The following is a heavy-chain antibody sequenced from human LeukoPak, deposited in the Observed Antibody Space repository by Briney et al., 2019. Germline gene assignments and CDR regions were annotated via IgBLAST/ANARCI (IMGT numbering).Heavy chain of an antibody. CDR2: IKQDGSEK. D-gene: IGHD2-15*01. Sequence: GGSLRLSCAASGFSLSNYWMNWVRQAPGKGLEWVANIKQDGSEKNYVDSVKGRFTISRDNAKNSLILQMNSLRDEDTAVYYCATGDVVSHAFDIWGQGTMVTVSS. CDR1: GFSLSNYW. CDR3: ATGDVVSHAFDI. V-gene: IGHV3-7*01. J-gene: IGHJ3*02.